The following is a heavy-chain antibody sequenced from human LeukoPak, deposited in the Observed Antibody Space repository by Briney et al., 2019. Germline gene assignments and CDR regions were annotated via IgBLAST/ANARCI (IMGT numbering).Heavy chain of an antibody. D-gene: IGHD3-10*01. Sequence: SVKVSCKASGGTFSSYAISWVRQAPGQGLEWMGGIIPIFGTANYAQKFQGRVTITADESTSTAYMELSSLRSEDTAVYYCARDRPAFGELLRNWFDPWGQGTLVTVSS. CDR3: ARDRPAFGELLRNWFDP. CDR1: GGTFSSYA. J-gene: IGHJ5*02. V-gene: IGHV1-69*13. CDR2: IIPIFGTA.